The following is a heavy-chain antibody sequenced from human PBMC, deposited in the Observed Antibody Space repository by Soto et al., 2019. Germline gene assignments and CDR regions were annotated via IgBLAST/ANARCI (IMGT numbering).Heavy chain of an antibody. V-gene: IGHV1-58*01. CDR3: AAPNRYNWNLAYYYYGMDV. D-gene: IGHD1-20*01. CDR2: IVVGSGNT. J-gene: IGHJ6*02. Sequence: SVKVSCKASGFTFTSSAAQWVRQARGQRLEWIGWIVVGSGNTNYAQKFQERVTITRDMSTSTAYMELSSLRSEDTAVYYCAAPNRYNWNLAYYYYGMDVWGQGTTVTVSS. CDR1: GFTFTSSA.